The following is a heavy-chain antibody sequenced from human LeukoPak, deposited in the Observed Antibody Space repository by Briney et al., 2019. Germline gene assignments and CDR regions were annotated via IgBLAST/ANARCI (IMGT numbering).Heavy chain of an antibody. CDR1: GGSISSGGNS. CDR2: IYHSGST. V-gene: IGHV4-30-2*01. CDR3: ARESGLARAWWFDP. Sequence: SETLSLNCAVSGGSISSGGNSWSWIRQPPGKGLEWIGYIYHSGSTYYNPSLKSRVTISVDRSKNQFSLKLSSVTAADTAVYYCARESGLARAWWFDPWGQGTLVTVSS. J-gene: IGHJ5*02. D-gene: IGHD2-21*01.